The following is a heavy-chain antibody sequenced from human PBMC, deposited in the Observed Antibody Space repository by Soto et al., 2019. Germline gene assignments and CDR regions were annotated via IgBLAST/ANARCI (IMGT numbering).Heavy chain of an antibody. CDR3: ASGGAGSGPFTWELPDH. CDR1: GNTFSYRY. Sequence: QMQLVQSGAEVTKTGSSVTVSCQALGNTFSYRYLHWVRQAPGQALEWMGWIAPFSREVHYAQKFQERVTLPRDRSINTAYMRMSSLTPEYTAIYFCASGGAGSGPFTWELPDHWGQGTLVTVSS. D-gene: IGHD1-26*01. CDR2: IAPFSREV. J-gene: IGHJ4*02. V-gene: IGHV1-45*02.